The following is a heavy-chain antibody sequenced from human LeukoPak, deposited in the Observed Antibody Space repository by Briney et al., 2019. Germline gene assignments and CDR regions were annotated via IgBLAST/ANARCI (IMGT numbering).Heavy chain of an antibody. D-gene: IGHD5-12*01. CDR2: IHYSGST. J-gene: IGHJ4*02. V-gene: IGHV4-59*01. CDR1: GGSISSYY. Sequence: SETLSLTCTVSGGSISSYYWSWIRQPPGKGLEWIAYIHYSGSTNYNPSLRSRATISMNTSKNQFSLNLNPVTAADSAVYYCARALYSSGSSLDYWGQGTPVTVSS. CDR3: ARALYSSGSSLDY.